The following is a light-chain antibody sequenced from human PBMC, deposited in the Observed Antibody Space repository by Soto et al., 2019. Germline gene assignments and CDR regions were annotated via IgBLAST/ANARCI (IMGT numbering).Light chain of an antibody. CDR1: QSVSSNY. CDR2: AAS. J-gene: IGKJ5*01. V-gene: IGKV3D-20*02. Sequence: TVLTQSPDTLSLSPGERATLSCRASQSVSSNYLAWFQHTPGQAPRLLIYAASSRATGVPDRFSGSGSGTDFTLTISRLEPEDFAVYYCQQYNNWPPITFGQGTRLEI. CDR3: QQYNNWPPIT.